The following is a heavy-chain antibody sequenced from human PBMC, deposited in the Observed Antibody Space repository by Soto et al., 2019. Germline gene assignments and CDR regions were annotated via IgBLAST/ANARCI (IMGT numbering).Heavy chain of an antibody. CDR2: IYSGGST. V-gene: IGHV3-53*01. Sequence: PGGSLRLSCAASGFTVSSNYMSWVRQAPGKGLEWVSVIYSGGSTYYADSVKGRFTISRDNSRNTLYLQMNSLRAEDAAVYYCAKNPVGSGYDPNWFDPWGRGTLVTVSS. CDR1: GFTVSSNY. CDR3: AKNPVGSGYDPNWFDP. D-gene: IGHD5-12*01. J-gene: IGHJ5*02.